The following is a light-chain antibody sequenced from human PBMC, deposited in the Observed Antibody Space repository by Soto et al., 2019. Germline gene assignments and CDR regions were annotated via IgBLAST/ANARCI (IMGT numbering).Light chain of an antibody. Sequence: EIVLTQSPATLSLSPGERATLSCRASQTVNTNYLAWYQQKAGQTPRLLIYGASSRATGIPDRFSGSGSATDFTLTISRLEPEDFAVYYCQQYGTSPYTFGQGTNLEIK. J-gene: IGKJ2*01. CDR2: GAS. CDR3: QQYGTSPYT. CDR1: QTVNTNY. V-gene: IGKV3-20*01.